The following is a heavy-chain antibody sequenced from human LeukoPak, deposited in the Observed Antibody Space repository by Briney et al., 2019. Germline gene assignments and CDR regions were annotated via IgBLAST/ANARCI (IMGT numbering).Heavy chain of an antibody. Sequence: GASVKVSCKTVGYTFTSNYIQWVRQAPGQGLEWMGWINPNNGATYYAQKFQGRVTMTRDTSISPAYMDLDTLRSDDTAVYYCARDLKDDGFGAEGSLDFWGQGTLVTVSS. D-gene: IGHD1-1*01. J-gene: IGHJ4*02. V-gene: IGHV1-2*02. CDR2: INPNNGAT. CDR3: ARDLKDDGFGAEGSLDF. CDR1: GYTFTSNY.